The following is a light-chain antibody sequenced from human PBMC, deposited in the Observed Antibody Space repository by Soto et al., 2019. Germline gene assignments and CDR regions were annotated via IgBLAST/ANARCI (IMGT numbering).Light chain of an antibody. CDR1: QTVFSNY. J-gene: IGKJ1*01. Sequence: EIVLTQSPGTLSLSPGERATLSCRATQTVFSNYIVCYQQKPGQAPRRLIFGASIRATGIPDRFSGSGSGTDFTLTISGLEPEDFAVYYCQQYGDSLLTFGQGTKVDIK. CDR2: GAS. V-gene: IGKV3-20*01. CDR3: QQYGDSLLT.